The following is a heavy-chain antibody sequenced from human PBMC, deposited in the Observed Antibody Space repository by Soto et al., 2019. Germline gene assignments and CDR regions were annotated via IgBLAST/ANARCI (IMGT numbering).Heavy chain of an antibody. J-gene: IGHJ4*02. D-gene: IGHD4-17*01. CDR3: ARAGGTTVTGLWHFDS. V-gene: IGHV3-33*01. Sequence: QVQLEESGGGVVQPGRSLRLPCEASGFTFNTYSMPWVGRPPGKGLEGLAAIWYDGTHKYYADSVKGRFIISGDNSKKALYLEMNSLRAEDTAVYYCARAGGTTVTGLWHFDSWGQGTLVTVSS. CDR1: GFTFNTYS. CDR2: IWYDGTHK.